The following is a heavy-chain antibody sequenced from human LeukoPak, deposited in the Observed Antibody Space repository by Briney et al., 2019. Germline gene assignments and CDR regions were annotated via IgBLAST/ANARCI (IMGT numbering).Heavy chain of an antibody. Sequence: SETLSLTCAVYGGTFSDYFWIWIRQPPGKGLQWIGEINHSGTTNYNPSLKSRVTISADTSKNHFSLKMTSVTVADTAVYYCARGRFWSGRGWFDPWGQGSLVTVSS. J-gene: IGHJ5*02. V-gene: IGHV4-34*01. D-gene: IGHD3-3*01. CDR1: GGTFSDYF. CDR3: ARGRFWSGRGWFDP. CDR2: INHSGTT.